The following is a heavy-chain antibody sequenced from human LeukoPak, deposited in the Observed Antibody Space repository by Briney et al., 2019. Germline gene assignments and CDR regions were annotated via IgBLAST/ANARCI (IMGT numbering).Heavy chain of an antibody. Sequence: GGSLRLSCAASGFTFSTYEMNWLRQAPGKGLEWVSYISSSGTPIYYTDSVKGRFTISRDNAKNSLYLQMNSLRAEDTAVYYCARGGWNFFLNFWGQGTLATVSS. CDR3: ARGGWNFFLNF. V-gene: IGHV3-48*03. CDR1: GFTFSTYE. CDR2: ISSSGTPI. D-gene: IGHD1-7*01. J-gene: IGHJ4*02.